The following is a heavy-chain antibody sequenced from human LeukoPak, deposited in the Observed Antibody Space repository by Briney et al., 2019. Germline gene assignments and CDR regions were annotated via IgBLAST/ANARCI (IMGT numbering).Heavy chain of an antibody. CDR2: MNPDIGNT. D-gene: IGHD3-22*01. J-gene: IGHJ4*02. CDR1: GYTFTSYD. V-gene: IGHV1-8*01. CDR3: VTSGYNSGDY. Sequence: ASVKVSCKASGYTFTSYDINWVRQATGQGLEWMGWMNPDIGNTGYAQKFQGRVTMTRNISISTAYMELSSLRSEDTAVYYCVTSGYNSGDYWGQGTLVTVSS.